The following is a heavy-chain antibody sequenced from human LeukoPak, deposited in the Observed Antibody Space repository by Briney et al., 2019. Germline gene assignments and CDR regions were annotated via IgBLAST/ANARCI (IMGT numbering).Heavy chain of an antibody. CDR1: GFTFSSYV. D-gene: IGHD5-24*01. CDR2: ISTSGGST. Sequence: GGSLRLSCAASGFTFSSYVMRWVRQAPGKGLEWVSTISTSGGSTYYADSVRGRFTFSRDDSKNTLYVQMNSLRAEDTGVYYCARDNAGYNRGNAFDIWGQGTMVTVSS. CDR3: ARDNAGYNRGNAFDI. J-gene: IGHJ3*02. V-gene: IGHV3-23*01.